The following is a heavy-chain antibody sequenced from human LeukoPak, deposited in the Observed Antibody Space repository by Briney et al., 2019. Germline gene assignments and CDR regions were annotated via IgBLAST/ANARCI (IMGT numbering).Heavy chain of an antibody. J-gene: IGHJ6*03. CDR3: AREKAAGPYYYYYYMDV. V-gene: IGHV4-34*01. Sequence: SETLSLTCTVHGGTFSGYYWSWIRQPPGYVLEWIGEINHSGSTNYNPSLKSRVTISVDTSKNQFSLKLSSVTAADTAVYYCAREKAAGPYYYYYYMDVWGKGTTVTISS. CDR1: GGTFSGYY. CDR2: INHSGST. D-gene: IGHD6-13*01.